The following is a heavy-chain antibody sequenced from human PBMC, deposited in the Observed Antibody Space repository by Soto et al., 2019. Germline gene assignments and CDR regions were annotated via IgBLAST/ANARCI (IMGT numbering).Heavy chain of an antibody. Sequence: EVQLLESGGDLVQPGGSLRLSCVGSGFTFSSYTMSWVRQAPGKGLEWVSAITPSGDRTSFADSVKGRFTISRDNSKNTLYLQMNSLRAEDTALYSCARVQGYFDHWGQGTLVTVSS. V-gene: IGHV3-23*01. CDR3: ARVQGYFDH. CDR1: GFTFSSYT. J-gene: IGHJ4*02. CDR2: ITPSGDRT.